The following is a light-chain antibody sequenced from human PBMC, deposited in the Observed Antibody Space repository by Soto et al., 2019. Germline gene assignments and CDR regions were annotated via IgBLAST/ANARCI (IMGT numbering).Light chain of an antibody. CDR3: MQGTHWPPIT. CDR2: KVS. CDR1: QSLVYSDGNTY. J-gene: IGKJ5*01. Sequence: DVVVTQSPLSLPVTLGQAASISCRSSQSLVYSDGNTYLSWFQQRPGQSPRRLIYKVSNRDSGVPDRFSGSVSGTDFTLKISRVEAEDVGVYYCMQGTHWPPITFGQGTRLEIK. V-gene: IGKV2-30*01.